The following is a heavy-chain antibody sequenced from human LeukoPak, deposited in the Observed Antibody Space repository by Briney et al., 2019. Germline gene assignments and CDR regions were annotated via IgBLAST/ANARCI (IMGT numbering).Heavy chain of an antibody. V-gene: IGHV3-7*01. CDR2: IKQDGTEK. J-gene: IGHJ6*03. Sequence: GGSLRLSCAASGFTFTTYWMSWVRQAPGKGLEWVANIKQDGTEKYYVDSVKGRFTISRDNAKNSLYLQMNSLRAEDTAVYYCARDRESYHSYYYYYYMDVWGKGTTVTVSS. CDR3: ARDRESYHSYYYYYYMDV. D-gene: IGHD1-26*01. CDR1: GFTFTTYW.